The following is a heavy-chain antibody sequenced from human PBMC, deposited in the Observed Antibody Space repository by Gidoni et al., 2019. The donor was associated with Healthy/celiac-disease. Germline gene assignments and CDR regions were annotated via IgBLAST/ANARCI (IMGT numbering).Heavy chain of an antibody. J-gene: IGHJ4*02. Sequence: QVQLVQSGAAVKQPGASVKVSCKVSGHTLTELSMHWVRQAPGKGLEWMGGFDPEDGETIYAQKFQGRVTMTEDTSTDTAYMELSSLRSEDTAVYYCATLLHGAGAKYFDYWGQGTLVTVSS. D-gene: IGHD4-17*01. V-gene: IGHV1-24*01. CDR2: FDPEDGET. CDR3: ATLLHGAGAKYFDY. CDR1: GHTLTELS.